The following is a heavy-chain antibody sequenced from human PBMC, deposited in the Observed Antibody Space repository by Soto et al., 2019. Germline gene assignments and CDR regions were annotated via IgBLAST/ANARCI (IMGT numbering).Heavy chain of an antibody. D-gene: IGHD3-16*01. CDR3: ARGAGNYYYYMDV. CDR1: GFSFSSFG. V-gene: IGHV3-33*01. J-gene: IGHJ6*03. Sequence: QVRLVESGGGVVQPGRSLRLSCAASGFSFSSFGMHWVRQAPRKGLEWVAVTWYDESNKYYADSVKGRFTISRDNSKNTLYRQMDSLRVEDTAVYYCARGAGNYYYYMDVWGKGTTVTVSS. CDR2: TWYDESNK.